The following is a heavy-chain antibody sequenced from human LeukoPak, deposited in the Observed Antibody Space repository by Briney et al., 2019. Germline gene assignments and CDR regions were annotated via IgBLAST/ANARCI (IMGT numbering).Heavy chain of an antibody. CDR2: ISAYNGNT. CDR1: GYTFTSYG. V-gene: IGHV1-18*01. Sequence: GASVKVSCKASGYTFTSYGISWVRQAPGQGLEWMGWISAYNGNTNYAQKLQGRVTMTTDTSTSTAYMELRSLRSDDTAVYYCARVGYYYDSSGLSEVGAFDIWGQGTMVTVSS. D-gene: IGHD3-22*01. J-gene: IGHJ3*02. CDR3: ARVGYYYDSSGLSEVGAFDI.